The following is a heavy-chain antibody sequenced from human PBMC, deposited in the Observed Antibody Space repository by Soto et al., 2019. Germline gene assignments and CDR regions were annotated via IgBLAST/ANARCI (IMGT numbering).Heavy chain of an antibody. V-gene: IGHV3-33*03. D-gene: IGHD2-8*01. Sequence: QVQLVESGGGVVQPGRSLRLSCAVSGFTFSDFGMHWVRQAPGXGLEWVALIWYHGGNEEYADSVKGRFSISRDNSKNTLYLQMDSLRAEDTAVYYCARRGCVKGVCYNSYDMWGQGTMVTVSS. CDR2: IWYHGGNE. CDR3: ARRGCVKGVCYNSYDM. J-gene: IGHJ3*02. CDR1: GFTFSDFG.